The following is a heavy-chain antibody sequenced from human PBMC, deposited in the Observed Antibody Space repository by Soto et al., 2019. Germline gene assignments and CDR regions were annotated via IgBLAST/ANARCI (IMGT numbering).Heavy chain of an antibody. CDR1: GGSFSGYQ. J-gene: IGHJ6*03. CDR3: ARGLILWFGELSRRGGYYYYMDV. D-gene: IGHD3-10*01. V-gene: IGHV4-34*01. CDR2: INDSGNI. Sequence: QVQLQQWGAGLLKPSETLSLTCAVYGGSFSGYQWTWIRQTPGKGLEWIGEINDSGNINYNPSLKRRVTILVDTAKKQISLRLSSVTAAGTAVYYCARGLILWFGELSRRGGYYYYMDVWGKGTSVTVSS.